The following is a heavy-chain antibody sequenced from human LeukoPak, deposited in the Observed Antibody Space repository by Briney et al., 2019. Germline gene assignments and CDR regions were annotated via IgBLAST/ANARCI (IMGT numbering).Heavy chain of an antibody. CDR3: ARHYYDDSGYYYFDY. CDR1: GFTFSDYY. V-gene: IGHV3-11*01. CDR2: ISSRGASQ. J-gene: IGHJ4*02. D-gene: IGHD3-22*01. Sequence: GGSLRLSCAAFGFTFSDYYMSWIRQAPGMGLEWVLYISSRGASQYYADSVKGRFTLSRDNAKNSLYLQMNSLRAEDSAVYYCARHYYDDSGYYYFDYWGQGTLVTVSS.